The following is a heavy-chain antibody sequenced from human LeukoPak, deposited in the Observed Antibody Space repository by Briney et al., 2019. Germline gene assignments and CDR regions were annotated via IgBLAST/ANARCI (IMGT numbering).Heavy chain of an antibody. CDR2: ISSSSSYI. CDR3: ATYRHLPY. CDR1: GFTFSSYS. V-gene: IGHV3-21*01. J-gene: IGHJ4*02. Sequence: GGSLRLSCAASGFTFSSYSMNWVRQAPGKGLEWVSSISSSSSYIYYADSVKGRFTISRDNAKNSLYLQMSSLRAEDSAMYYCATYRHLPYWGQGILVTVSS. D-gene: IGHD2-2*02.